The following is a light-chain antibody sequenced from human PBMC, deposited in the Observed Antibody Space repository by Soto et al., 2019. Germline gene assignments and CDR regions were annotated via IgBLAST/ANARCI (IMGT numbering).Light chain of an antibody. CDR1: SSNIGAGYD. V-gene: IGLV1-40*01. CDR2: GNS. Sequence: QSVLTQPPSVSGAPGQRVTISCTGSSSNIGAGYDVHWYQQLPGTAPKLLIYGNSNRPSGVPDRFSGSKSGTSASLAITGLQAEDEADYYCQSYDSSLIHVVFGGGTKPPS. CDR3: QSYDSSLIHVV. J-gene: IGLJ2*01.